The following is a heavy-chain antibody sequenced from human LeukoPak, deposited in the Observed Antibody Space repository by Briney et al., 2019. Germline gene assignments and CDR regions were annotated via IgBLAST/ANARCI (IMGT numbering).Heavy chain of an antibody. J-gene: IGHJ5*02. D-gene: IGHD2-2*01. Sequence: SETLSLTCTVSGGSISSYYWSWIRKPPGKGLEWIGYIYYSGSTNYNPSLKSRVTISVNTSKNQFSLKLSSVTAADTAVYYCARVLRCSSTSCRGSSFDPWGQGTLVTVSS. CDR2: IYYSGST. V-gene: IGHV4-59*01. CDR1: GGSISSYY. CDR3: ARVLRCSSTSCRGSSFDP.